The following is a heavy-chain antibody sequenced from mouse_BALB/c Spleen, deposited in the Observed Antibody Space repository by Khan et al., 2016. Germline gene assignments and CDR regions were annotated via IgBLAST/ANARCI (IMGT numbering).Heavy chain of an antibody. V-gene: IGHV1S132*01. CDR2: IYPGTGST. D-gene: IGHD2-4*01. Sequence: QVQLKESGAELVRPGASVKLSCKTAGYIFTSYWIHWVKQRSGQGLEWIARIYPGTGSTYYNEKFKGKATLTTDKSSNTAYMQLSRLKSEDSAVYFSARAADYEVGALDSWGQGTTLTVSS. CDR3: ARAADYEVGALDS. J-gene: IGHJ2*01. CDR1: GYIFTSYW.